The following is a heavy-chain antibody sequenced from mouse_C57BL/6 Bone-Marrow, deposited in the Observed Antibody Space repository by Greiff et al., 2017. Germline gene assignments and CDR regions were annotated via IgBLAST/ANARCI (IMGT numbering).Heavy chain of an antibody. CDR3: ARSYYGNYGYAMDY. D-gene: IGHD2-1*01. Sequence: VQLQESGAELVRPGTSVKMSCKASGYTFTNYWIGWAKQRPGHGLEWIGDIYPGGGYTNYNEKFKGKATLTADKSSSTAYMQFSSLTSEDSAIYYCARSYYGNYGYAMDYWGQGTSVTVSS. J-gene: IGHJ4*01. V-gene: IGHV1-63*01. CDR1: GYTFTNYW. CDR2: IYPGGGYT.